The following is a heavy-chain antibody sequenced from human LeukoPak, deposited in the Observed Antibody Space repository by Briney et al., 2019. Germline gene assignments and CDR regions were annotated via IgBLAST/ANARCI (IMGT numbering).Heavy chain of an antibody. D-gene: IGHD4-23*01. CDR3: ARERGRDYGGNSADFDY. CDR2: IYYSGST. V-gene: IGHV4-31*03. J-gene: IGHJ4*02. Sequence: SETLSLTCTVSGGSISSGGYYWTWIRQHPGKGLDWIGYIYYSGSTYYNPSLKSRVTISVDTSKNQFSLKLSSVTAADTAVYYCARERGRDYGGNSADFDYWGQGTLVTVSS. CDR1: GGSISSGGYY.